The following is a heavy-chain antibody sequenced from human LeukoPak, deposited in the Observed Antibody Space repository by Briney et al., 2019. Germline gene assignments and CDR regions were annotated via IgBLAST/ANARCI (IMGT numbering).Heavy chain of an antibody. CDR3: ARHPSYSNGYDIWSGYYRTPNITYYFDY. Sequence: SETLSLTCTVSGGSISSSSYYWGWIRQPPGKGLEWIGSIYYSGSTYYNPSLKSRVTISVDTSKNQFSLKLSSVTAADTAVYYCARHPSYSNGYDIWSGYYRTPNITYYFDYWGQGTLVTVSS. CDR1: GGSISSSSYY. V-gene: IGHV4-39*01. CDR2: IYYSGST. J-gene: IGHJ4*02. D-gene: IGHD3-3*01.